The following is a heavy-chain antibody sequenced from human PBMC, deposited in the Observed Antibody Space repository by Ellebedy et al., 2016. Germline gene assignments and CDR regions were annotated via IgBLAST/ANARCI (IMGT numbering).Heavy chain of an antibody. J-gene: IGHJ4*02. Sequence: GSLRLSCTVSGASVRTGDSYWSWIRQPPGKGLEYIGYIFTYNSGTTSYNPSLNSRVTISVDTSNHQFSLKLGSVTAADTAVYYCAGRRPFNSGWYIDNWGQGTLVAVSS. D-gene: IGHD6-19*01. CDR1: GASVRTGDSY. CDR2: IFTYNSGTT. V-gene: IGHV4-61*08. CDR3: AGRRPFNSGWYIDN.